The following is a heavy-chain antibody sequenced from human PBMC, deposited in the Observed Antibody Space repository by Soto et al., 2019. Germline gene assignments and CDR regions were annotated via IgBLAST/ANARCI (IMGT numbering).Heavy chain of an antibody. CDR1: GGSISSYY. J-gene: IGHJ4*02. CDR3: AKDSKAHSYGDFDY. Sequence: PSETLSLTCTVSGGSISSYYWSWIRQPPGKGLEWIGYIYYSGSTNYNPSLKSRVTISVDNSKNTLYLQMNSLRAEDTAVYYCAKDSKAHSYGDFDYWGQGILVTVSS. D-gene: IGHD5-18*01. CDR2: IYYSGST. V-gene: IGHV4-59*12.